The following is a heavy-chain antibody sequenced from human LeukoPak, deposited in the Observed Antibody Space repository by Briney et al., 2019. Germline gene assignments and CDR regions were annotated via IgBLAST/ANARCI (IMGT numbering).Heavy chain of an antibody. D-gene: IGHD3-16*02. CDR2: IYYTGSV. CDR3: ASRGVWGSYRDY. Sequence: SETLSLTCTISGASISTGGFYWTWIRQPPGEGLEWIGYIYYTGSVDYNASLKSRLTISLDMSKNRFSLKLNSVTAADTAVYYCASRGVWGSYRDYWGQGTLVTVSS. V-gene: IGHV4-31*03. J-gene: IGHJ4*02. CDR1: GASISTGGFY.